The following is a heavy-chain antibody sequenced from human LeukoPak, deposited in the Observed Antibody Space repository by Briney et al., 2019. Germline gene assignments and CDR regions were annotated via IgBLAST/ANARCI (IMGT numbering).Heavy chain of an antibody. D-gene: IGHD2-15*01. CDR1: GYSFTSYW. CDR2: DT. CDR3: ARQQGDMVDY. V-gene: IGHV5-51*01. Sequence: GESLKISCKGSGYSFTSYWIGWVRQMPGKGLEWMGIDTRYSPSFQGQVTISADKSISTAYLQWSSLKASDTAMYYCARQQGDMVDYWGQGTLVTVSS. J-gene: IGHJ4*02.